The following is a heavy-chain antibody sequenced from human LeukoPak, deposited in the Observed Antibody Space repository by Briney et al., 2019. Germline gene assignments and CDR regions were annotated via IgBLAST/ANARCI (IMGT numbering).Heavy chain of an antibody. V-gene: IGHV3-20*04. CDR3: ARKWGDAFDM. CDR1: GFTFDEHG. CDR2: INWNGGSI. Sequence: GGSLRLSCAASGFTFDEHGMSWVRQAPGKGLEWVSGINWNGGSIGYADSVKGRFTISRDNAKNSLYVQMNSLRAEDTALYYCARKWGDAFDMWGQGTMVTVSS. J-gene: IGHJ3*02. D-gene: IGHD1-26*01.